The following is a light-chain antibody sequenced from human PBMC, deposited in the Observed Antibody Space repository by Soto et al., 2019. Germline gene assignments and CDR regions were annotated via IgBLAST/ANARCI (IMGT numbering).Light chain of an antibody. Sequence: QSALTQPPSASGSPGQSVTISCTGTSRDVGGYNFVSWYQQQPGKAPKLLIYEDTKRPSGVPDRFSGSQSGNTASLTVSGLQIDDDADYYCISHAGYPLWVFGGGTKLTVL. CDR2: EDT. CDR3: ISHAGYPLWV. CDR1: SRDVGGYNF. V-gene: IGLV2-8*01. J-gene: IGLJ3*02.